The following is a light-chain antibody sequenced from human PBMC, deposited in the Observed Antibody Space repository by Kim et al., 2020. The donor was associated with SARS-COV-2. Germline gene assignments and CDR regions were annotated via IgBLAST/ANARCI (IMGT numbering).Light chain of an antibody. J-gene: IGKJ4*01. CDR3: QEYNNLLT. CDR2: DAS. V-gene: IGKV1-33*01. CDR1: HDIRKY. Sequence: SASVGDRVTITCQASHDIRKYLNWYQQKPGRAPKVLIYDASNLATGVPSRFSGSGSGTDYTLTISSLQPEDIATYYCQEYNNLLTFGGGTKVEIK.